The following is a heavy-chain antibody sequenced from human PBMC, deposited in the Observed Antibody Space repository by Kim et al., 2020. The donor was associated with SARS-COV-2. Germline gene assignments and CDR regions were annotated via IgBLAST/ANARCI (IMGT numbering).Heavy chain of an antibody. CDR1: GFTFTRHW. D-gene: IGHD3-10*01. CDR2: INGDGSDK. CDR3: ARYEYGTLYFDS. Sequence: GGSLRLSCAASGFTFTRHWMSWVRQAPGKGLEWVANINGDGSDKYDVDSVRGRFSISRDNAKNSLYLQMNSLRAEDTAVYYCARYEYGTLYFDSWGQGTLVTVSS. V-gene: IGHV3-7*01. J-gene: IGHJ4*02.